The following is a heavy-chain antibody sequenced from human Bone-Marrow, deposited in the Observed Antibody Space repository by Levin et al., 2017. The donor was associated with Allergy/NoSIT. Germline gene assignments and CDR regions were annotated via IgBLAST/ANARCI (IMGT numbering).Heavy chain of an antibody. Sequence: SETLSLTCSVSGGSISSSSYYWAWIRQPPGKGLEWIGSIYYSGSTYYNPSLKSRVTISVDTSKNQFSLKLTSVTAADTAVYYCARERGSSGWIDYWGQGTLVTVSS. V-gene: IGHV4-39*07. CDR1: GGSISSSSYY. D-gene: IGHD6-19*01. CDR3: ARERGSSGWIDY. CDR2: IYYSGST. J-gene: IGHJ4*02.